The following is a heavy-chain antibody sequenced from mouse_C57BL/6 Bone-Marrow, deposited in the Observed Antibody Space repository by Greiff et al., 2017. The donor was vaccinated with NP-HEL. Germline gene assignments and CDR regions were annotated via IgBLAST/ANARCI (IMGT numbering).Heavy chain of an antibody. CDR3: SRHDGSDSSGYHYFDY. CDR1: GYTFTEYT. CDR2: FYPGSGSI. Sequence: QVQLQQSGAELVKPGASVKLSCKASGYTFTEYTIHWVKQRSGQGLEWIGWFYPGSGSIKYNEKFKDKATLTADKSSSTVYMELSRLTSEDSAVYFVSRHDGSDSSGYHYFDYWGQGTTLTVSS. J-gene: IGHJ2*01. V-gene: IGHV1-62-2*01. D-gene: IGHD3-2*02.